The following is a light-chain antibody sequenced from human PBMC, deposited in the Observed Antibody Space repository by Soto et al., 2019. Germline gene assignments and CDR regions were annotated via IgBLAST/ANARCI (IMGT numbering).Light chain of an antibody. CDR1: SSDVGSYNR. Sequence: QSALTQPPSVSGSPGQPVTISCTGTSSDVGSYNRVSWYQQPPGTAPKLMIYEVSNRPSGVPDRFSGSKSGNTASLTISGIQAADEADYYCSSYTSSSTLVFGGGTQLTVL. CDR3: SSYTSSSTLV. J-gene: IGLJ2*01. V-gene: IGLV2-18*02. CDR2: EVS.